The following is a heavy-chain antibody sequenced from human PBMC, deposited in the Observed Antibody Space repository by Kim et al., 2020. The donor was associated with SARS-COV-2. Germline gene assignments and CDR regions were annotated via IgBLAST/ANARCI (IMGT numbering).Heavy chain of an antibody. CDR3: AKDVLRGVNYYYYGMDV. J-gene: IGHJ6*02. V-gene: IGHV3-30*02. Sequence: VKGPFTISRDNSKNTLFLQLNSLRAEDTAVYYCAKDVLRGVNYYYYGMDVWGQGTTVTVSS. D-gene: IGHD3-10*01.